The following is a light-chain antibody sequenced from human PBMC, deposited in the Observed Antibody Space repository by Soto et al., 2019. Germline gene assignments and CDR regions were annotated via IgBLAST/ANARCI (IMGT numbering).Light chain of an antibody. CDR3: QVWDGSSDWV. CDR1: DLGTKS. V-gene: IGLV3-21*02. Sequence: SYELTQPPSVSVAPGQTARITCGGNDLGTKSVHWYQQKPGQAPVLVVYDDRDRPSGIPERFSGSNSGNTATLTISRVEAGDEDDYYCQVWDGSSDWVFGGGTKLTVL. CDR2: DDR. J-gene: IGLJ3*02.